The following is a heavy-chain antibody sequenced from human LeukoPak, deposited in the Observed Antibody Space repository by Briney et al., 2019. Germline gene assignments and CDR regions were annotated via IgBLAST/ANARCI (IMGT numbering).Heavy chain of an antibody. CDR3: ARLGCSGGSCYRETPYNWFDP. Sequence: SETLSLTCTVSGGSISSYYWSWIRQPPGKGLEWIGYIYYSGSTNYNPSLKSRVTISVDTSKNQFSLKLSSVTAADTAVYYCARLGCSGGSCYRETPYNWFDPWGQGTLVTVSS. D-gene: IGHD2-15*01. J-gene: IGHJ5*02. CDR1: GGSISSYY. V-gene: IGHV4-59*08. CDR2: IYYSGST.